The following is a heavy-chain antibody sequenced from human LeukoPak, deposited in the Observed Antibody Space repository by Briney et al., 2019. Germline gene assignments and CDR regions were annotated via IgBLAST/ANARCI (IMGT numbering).Heavy chain of an antibody. CDR2: ISYDGSNK. Sequence: GGSLRLSCAASGLTFSSYAMHWVRQAPGKGLEWVAVISYDGSNKYYADSVKGRFTISRDNSKNTLYLQMNSLRAEDTAVYYCARTIVSSSWYPLGYYGMDVWGQGTTVTVSS. D-gene: IGHD6-13*01. V-gene: IGHV3-30-3*01. CDR1: GLTFSSYA. J-gene: IGHJ6*02. CDR3: ARTIVSSSWYPLGYYGMDV.